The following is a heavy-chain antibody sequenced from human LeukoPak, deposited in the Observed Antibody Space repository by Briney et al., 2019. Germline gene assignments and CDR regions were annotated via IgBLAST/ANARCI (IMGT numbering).Heavy chain of an antibody. D-gene: IGHD1-26*01. J-gene: IGHJ4*02. CDR3: ARDVGAAYFDY. CDR1: GGSISSGSYY. CDR2: IYTSGST. V-gene: IGHV4-61*02. Sequence: SETLSLTCTVSGGSISSGSYYWSWIRQPAGTGLEWIGRIYTSGSTNYNPSLESRVTISVDTSKNQFSLKLSSVTAADTAVYYCARDVGAAYFDYWGQGTLVTVSS.